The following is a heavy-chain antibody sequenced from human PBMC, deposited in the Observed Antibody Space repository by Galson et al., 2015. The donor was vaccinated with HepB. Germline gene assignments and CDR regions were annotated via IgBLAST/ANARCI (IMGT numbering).Heavy chain of an antibody. CDR2: IRYDGSNK. D-gene: IGHD5-18*01. CDR3: APRIQLWYQH. Sequence: SLRLSCAASGFTSSSYGMHWVRQAPGKGLEWVAFIRYDGSNKYYADSVKGRFTISRDNSKNTLYLQMNSLRAEDTAVYYCAPRIQLWYQHWGQGTLVTVSS. CDR1: GFTSSSYG. J-gene: IGHJ1*01. V-gene: IGHV3-30*02.